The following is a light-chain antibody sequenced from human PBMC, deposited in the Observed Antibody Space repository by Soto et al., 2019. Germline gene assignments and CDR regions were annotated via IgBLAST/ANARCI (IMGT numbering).Light chain of an antibody. CDR1: TRDVGGHNY. CDR2: EVS. J-gene: IGLJ1*01. Sequence: QSVLTQPASVSGSLGQSITISCTGTTRDVGGHNYVSWYQQHPGKAPKLIIYEVSIRPSGVSNRFSGSKSGNTASLTISGLQAEDEADYDCVSHRGYDFCVFGTGTKVTVL. CDR3: VSHRGYDFCV. V-gene: IGLV2-14*01.